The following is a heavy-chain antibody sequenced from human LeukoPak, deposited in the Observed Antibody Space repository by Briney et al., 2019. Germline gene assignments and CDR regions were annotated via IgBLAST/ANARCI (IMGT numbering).Heavy chain of an antibody. CDR3: AKGNVVVPAALPISDY. V-gene: IGHV3-23*01. CDR2: ISGSGGST. CDR1: GFTFSSYA. Sequence: GGSLRLSCAASGFTFSSYAMSWVRQAPGKGLEWVSAISGSGGSTYYADSVKGRFTISRDNSKNTLYLQMNSLRAEDTAVYYCAKGNVVVPAALPISDYWGQGTLVTVSS. J-gene: IGHJ4*02. D-gene: IGHD2-2*01.